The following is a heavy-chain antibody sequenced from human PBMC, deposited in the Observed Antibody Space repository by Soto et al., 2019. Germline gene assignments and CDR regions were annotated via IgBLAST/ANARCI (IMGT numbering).Heavy chain of an antibody. CDR2: IQSGGPT. Sequence: EVQLVESGGGLVQPGGSLRLSCAASGFTVSSKYMSWVRQAPGKGLEWVSLIQSGGPTYYADSVKGRFTISRDTSENTVHLQRDSLRAEDTAVYYSARDDVPCDGGRCYGVPLDFWGKGTTVTVSS. CDR1: GFTVSSKY. V-gene: IGHV3-66*01. CDR3: ARDDVPCDGGRCYGVPLDF. J-gene: IGHJ6*04. D-gene: IGHD2-15*01.